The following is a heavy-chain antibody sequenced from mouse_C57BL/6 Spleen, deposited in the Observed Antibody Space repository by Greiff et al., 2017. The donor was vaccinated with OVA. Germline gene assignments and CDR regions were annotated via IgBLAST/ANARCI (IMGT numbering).Heavy chain of an antibody. D-gene: IGHD1-1*01. J-gene: IGHJ2*01. CDR3: ARSPPYYGSSYEYYFDY. CDR2: ISYDGSN. Sequence: EVQRVESGPGLVKPSQSLSLTCSVTGYSITSGYYWNWIRQFPGNKLAWMGYISYDGSNNYNPSLKNRISITRDTSKNQFFLKLNSVTTEDTATYYCARSPPYYGSSYEYYFDYWGQGTTLTVSS. V-gene: IGHV3-6*01. CDR1: GYSITSGYY.